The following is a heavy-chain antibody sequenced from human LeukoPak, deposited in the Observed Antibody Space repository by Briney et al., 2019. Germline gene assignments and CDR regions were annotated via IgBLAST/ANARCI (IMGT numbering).Heavy chain of an antibody. CDR1: GGTFSSYT. Sequence: SVKVSCKASGGTFSSYTISWVRQAPGQGLEWMGRIIPILGIASYAQKSQGRVTITADKPTSTAYMELSSLRSEDTAVYYCASLDYYDSSGSRFFDYWGQGTLVTVSS. V-gene: IGHV1-69*02. CDR3: ASLDYYDSSGSRFFDY. J-gene: IGHJ4*02. D-gene: IGHD3-22*01. CDR2: IIPILGIA.